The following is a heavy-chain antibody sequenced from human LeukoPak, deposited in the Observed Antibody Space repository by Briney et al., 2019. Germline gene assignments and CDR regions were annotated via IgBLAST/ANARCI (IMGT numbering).Heavy chain of an antibody. CDR3: ARGGHWGYCSGGSCYNWYFDL. J-gene: IGHJ2*01. V-gene: IGHV1-69*05. Sequence: ASVKVSCKASGGTFSSYAISWVRQAPGQGLEWMGGIIPIFGTANYAQKFQGRVTITTDESTSTAYMELSSLRSEDTAVYYCARGGHWGYCSGGSCYNWYFDLWGRGTLVTVSS. D-gene: IGHD2-15*01. CDR2: IIPIFGTA. CDR1: GGTFSSYA.